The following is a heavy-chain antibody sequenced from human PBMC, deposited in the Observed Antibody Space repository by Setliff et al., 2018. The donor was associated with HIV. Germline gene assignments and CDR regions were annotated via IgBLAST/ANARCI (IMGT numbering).Heavy chain of an antibody. CDR1: DSGTYY. J-gene: IGHJ4*02. V-gene: IGHV4-61*02. D-gene: IGHD4-17*01. CDR3: ARAAAGNTGPFDL. CDR2: VSSRGDT. Sequence: TLSLTCTVSDSGTYYWSWIRQPAGKGLGWIGRVSSRGDTNYNPSLKSRVTMSVDTSKNQFSLKLTSVTASDTAVYYCARAAAGNTGPFDLWGQGSPVTVSS.